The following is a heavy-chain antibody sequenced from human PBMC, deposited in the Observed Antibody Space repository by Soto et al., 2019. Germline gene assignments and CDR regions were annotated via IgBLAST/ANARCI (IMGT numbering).Heavy chain of an antibody. CDR2: IYWNDDK. D-gene: IGHD3-16*02. CDR1: GFSLSTSGVG. V-gene: IGHV2-5*01. J-gene: IGHJ4*02. CDR3: GLYKWPRPPAWIDY. Sequence: GSGPTLVNPTQTLTLTCTFSGFSLSTSGVGVGWIRQPPGKALEWLALIYWNDDKRYSPSLKSRLTITKDTSKNQVVLTMTNMDPVDTATYYCGLYKWPRPPAWIDYWGQGTLVTVSS.